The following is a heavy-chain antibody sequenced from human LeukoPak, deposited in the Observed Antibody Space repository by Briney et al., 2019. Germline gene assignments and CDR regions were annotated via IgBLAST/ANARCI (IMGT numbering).Heavy chain of an antibody. CDR2: ISSSGSTI. CDR1: GFTFTEYY. Sequence: GGSLRLSCAASGFTFTEYYVSGIRQAPGKGLEWVSYISSSGSTIFYADSVKGRFTVSRDNGKSSLYLEMNSLRAEDTAVYYCILSSGFLYCFDYRLQGTLVTVSS. J-gene: IGHJ4*02. V-gene: IGHV3-11*01. D-gene: IGHD3-22*01. CDR3: ILSSGFLYCFDY.